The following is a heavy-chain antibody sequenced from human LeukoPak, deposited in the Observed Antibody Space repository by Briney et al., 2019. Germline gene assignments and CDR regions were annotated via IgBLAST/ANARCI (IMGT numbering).Heavy chain of an antibody. CDR3: VRHYDSGSNFYGLDV. D-gene: IGHD3-10*01. J-gene: IGHJ6*02. V-gene: IGHV5-51*01. Sequence: GESLKISCKASGYSFISYWIAWVRQTPGKGLELMGIIYPGDSDDRYSPSLQGQVTISADRSISTAYLQWSSLKASDTAMYYCVRHYDSGSNFYGLDVWGQGTTVIVSS. CDR2: IYPGDSDD. CDR1: GYSFISYW.